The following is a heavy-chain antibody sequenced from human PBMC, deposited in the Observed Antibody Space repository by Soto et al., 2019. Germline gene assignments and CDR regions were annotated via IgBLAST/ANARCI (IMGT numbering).Heavy chain of an antibody. Sequence: QITLKESGPPLVKPTQTLTLTCAFSGLSLTTNGLSVGWVRHPPGKALEWLALIYWDDDKRYSPSLKSRLTITRDTSKNQVVLTMTNMDPMDTATYYCAHSSTDLNHAMDVWGQGTTVSVSS. CDR3: AHSSTDLNHAMDV. V-gene: IGHV2-5*02. D-gene: IGHD3-3*01. CDR2: IYWDDDK. J-gene: IGHJ6*02. CDR1: GLSLTTNGLS.